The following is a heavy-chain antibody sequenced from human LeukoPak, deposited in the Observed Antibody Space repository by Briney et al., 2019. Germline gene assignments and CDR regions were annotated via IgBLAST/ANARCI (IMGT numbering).Heavy chain of an antibody. CDR3: ARGVIAAGGNDFDY. Sequence: SETLSLTCTVSGGSISSGYYWGWIRQPPGKGLEWIGSIYHSGGTYYNPSLKSRVTISVDTSKNQFSLKLSSVTAADTAVYYCARGVIAAGGNDFDYWGQGTLVTVSS. J-gene: IGHJ4*02. V-gene: IGHV4-38-2*02. CDR1: GGSISSGYY. CDR2: IYHSGGT. D-gene: IGHD6-13*01.